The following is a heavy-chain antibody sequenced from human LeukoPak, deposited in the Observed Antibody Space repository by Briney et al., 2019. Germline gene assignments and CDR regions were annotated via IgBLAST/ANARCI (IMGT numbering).Heavy chain of an antibody. CDR1: GFSLSTSGVG. Sequence: SGPTLVNPTQTLTLTCTFSGFSLSTSGVGVGWIRQPPGKALEWLALIYWNDDKCYSPSLKSRLTITKDTSKNQVVLTMTNMDPVDTATYYCALGAYDFWSGYRFDPWGQGTLVTVSS. V-gene: IGHV2-5*01. CDR3: ALGAYDFWSGYRFDP. J-gene: IGHJ5*02. CDR2: IYWNDDK. D-gene: IGHD3-3*01.